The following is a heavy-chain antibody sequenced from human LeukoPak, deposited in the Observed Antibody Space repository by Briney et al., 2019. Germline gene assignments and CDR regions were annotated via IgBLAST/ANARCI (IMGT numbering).Heavy chain of an antibody. CDR2: IIPIFGTA. CDR3: ARGGHITGTTVTASDI. CDR1: GGTFSSYA. Sequence: ASVKVSCKASGGTFSSYAISWVRQAPGQGLEWMGGIIPIFGTANYAQKFQGRVTITTDESTSTAYMELSSLRSEDTAVYYCARGGHITGTTVTASDIWGQGTMVTASS. D-gene: IGHD1-7*01. J-gene: IGHJ3*02. V-gene: IGHV1-69*05.